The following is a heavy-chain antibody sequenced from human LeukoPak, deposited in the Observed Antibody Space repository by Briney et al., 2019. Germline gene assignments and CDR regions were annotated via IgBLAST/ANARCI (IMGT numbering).Heavy chain of an antibody. CDR3: TRVDYYSTSAFFDY. CDR1: GFTFGDHA. V-gene: IGHV3-49*04. D-gene: IGHD2-21*01. Sequence: PGGSLRLSCAASGFTFGDHAMSWVRQAPGKGLEGVGFIRNKLYGGTAEYAASVKGRFTISRDDSKSIAYLQMNSLKTEDTAMYYCTRVDYYSTSAFFDYWGQGTLVTVS. J-gene: IGHJ4*02. CDR2: IRNKLYGGTA.